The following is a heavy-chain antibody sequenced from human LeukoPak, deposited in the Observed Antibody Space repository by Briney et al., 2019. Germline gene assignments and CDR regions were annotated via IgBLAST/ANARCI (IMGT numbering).Heavy chain of an antibody. J-gene: IGHJ4*02. CDR3: ARDRYYYDSSGGRGLDY. V-gene: IGHV4-34*01. D-gene: IGHD3-22*01. CDR1: GGSFSGYY. CDR2: INHSGST. Sequence: SETLSLTCAVYGGSFSGYYWSWIRQPPGKGLEWIGEINHSGSTNYNPSLKSRVTMSVDTSRHQFSLKLSSVTAADTAVYYCARDRYYYDSSGGRGLDYWGQGTQVTVSS.